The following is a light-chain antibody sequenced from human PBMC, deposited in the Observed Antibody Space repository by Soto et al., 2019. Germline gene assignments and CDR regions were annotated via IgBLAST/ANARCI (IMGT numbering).Light chain of an antibody. CDR2: GAS. Sequence: DVKMTQSASTLPASVGDRVTITCRASQSISNWLAWYQQKPGKAPKLLIFGASNLQGGVPSRFSGSGSGTEFTLTMSSLQPDDFATYYCQQYSSYWTFGQGTKVAIK. J-gene: IGKJ1*01. CDR3: QQYSSYWT. CDR1: QSISNW. V-gene: IGKV1-5*01.